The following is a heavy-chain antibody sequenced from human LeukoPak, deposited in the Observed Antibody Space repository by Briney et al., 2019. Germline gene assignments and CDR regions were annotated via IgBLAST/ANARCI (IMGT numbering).Heavy chain of an antibody. D-gene: IGHD2-2*01. V-gene: IGHV4-31*03. CDR1: GGSISSGGNY. J-gene: IGHJ4*02. CDR2: IYYSGST. Sequence: SETLSLTCTVSGGSISSGGNYWSWIRRHPGKGLEWIGYIYYSGSTYYNPSLKSRVTISVDTSKNQFSLKLSSVTAADTAVYYCASSRSSTSFDYWGQGTLVTVSS. CDR3: ASSRSSTSFDY.